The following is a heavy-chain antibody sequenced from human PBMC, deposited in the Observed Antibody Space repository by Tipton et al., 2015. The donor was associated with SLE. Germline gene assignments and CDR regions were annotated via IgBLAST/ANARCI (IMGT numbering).Heavy chain of an antibody. CDR3: AREECSGGSCFDF. CDR1: GFTVSSNY. Sequence: SLRLSCAASGFTVSSNYMSWVRQAPGKGLEWVSVIYGGSSTYYPESLKSRFTISRDNSKSTLYLQMNSLRAEDTAVYFCAREECSGGSCFDFWGQGTLVTVSS. D-gene: IGHD2-15*01. J-gene: IGHJ4*02. CDR2: IYGGSST. V-gene: IGHV3-53*05.